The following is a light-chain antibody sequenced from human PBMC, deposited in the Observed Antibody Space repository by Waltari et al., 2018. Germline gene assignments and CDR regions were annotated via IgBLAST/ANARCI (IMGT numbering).Light chain of an antibody. J-gene: IGLJ2*01. Sequence: QSALTQPASVSGSPGQSITISCTGTSSDVGSYNLVSCYQQHPGKAPTPLIYEVSQRPSGVSNRFSGSKSGNTASLTISGLQAEDEAEYYCCSYAGSSTHVVFGGGTKLTVL. CDR1: SSDVGSYNL. V-gene: IGLV2-23*02. CDR2: EVS. CDR3: CSYAGSSTHVV.